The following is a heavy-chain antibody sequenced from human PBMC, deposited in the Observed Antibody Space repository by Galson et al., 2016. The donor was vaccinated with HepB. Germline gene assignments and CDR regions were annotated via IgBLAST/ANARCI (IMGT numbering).Heavy chain of an antibody. J-gene: IGHJ4*02. Sequence: SLRLSCAASGFTFSSYGMHWVRQAPGKGLEWLAVISFDGRNEYYAYSGKGRFTISRDDSKNTLYLQMNSLRAEDTALYYCARDLYYYDSDNYYAWATLDYWGQGALVTVSS. CDR2: ISFDGRNE. CDR1: GFTFSSYG. CDR3: ARDLYYYDSDNYYAWATLDY. V-gene: IGHV3-30*04. D-gene: IGHD3-22*01.